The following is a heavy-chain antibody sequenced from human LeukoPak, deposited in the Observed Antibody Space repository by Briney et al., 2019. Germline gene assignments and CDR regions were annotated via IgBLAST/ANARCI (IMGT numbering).Heavy chain of an antibody. CDR3: AGAYCTNGVCYGNWFDP. Sequence: SETLSLTCAVYGGSFSGYHWSWIRQPPGKGLEWIGEINHSGSTNYNPSLKSRVTISVDTSKNQFSLKLSSVTAADTAVYYCAGAYCTNGVCYGNWFDPWGQGTLVTVSS. CDR1: GGSFSGYH. J-gene: IGHJ5*02. V-gene: IGHV4-34*01. CDR2: INHSGST. D-gene: IGHD2-8*01.